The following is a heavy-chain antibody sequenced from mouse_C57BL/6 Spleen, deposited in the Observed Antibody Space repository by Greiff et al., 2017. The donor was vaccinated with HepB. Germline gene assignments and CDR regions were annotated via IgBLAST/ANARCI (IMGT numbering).Heavy chain of an antibody. D-gene: IGHD1-1*01. CDR3: ARWGTVVAFEYFDV. V-gene: IGHV1-76*01. J-gene: IGHJ1*03. CDR2: IYPGSGNT. CDR1: GYTFTDYY. Sequence: QVQLQQSGAELVRPGASVKLSCKASGYTFTDYYINWVKQRPGQGLEWIARIYPGSGNTYYNEKFKGKATLTAEKSSSTAYMQLSSLTSEDSAVYFCARWGTVVAFEYFDVWGTGTTVTVSS.